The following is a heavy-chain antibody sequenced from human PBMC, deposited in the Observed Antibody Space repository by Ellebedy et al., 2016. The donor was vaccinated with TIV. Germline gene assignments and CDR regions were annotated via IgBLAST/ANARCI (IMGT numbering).Heavy chain of an antibody. J-gene: IGHJ4*02. CDR1: GYDFSIYG. Sequence: ASVKVSCXASGYDFSIYGISWVRQAPGQGLEWVGWITVFSGKTDYAQKFQDRVTMTTDTVTRTAYLELKSLKSDDTAVYYCARTDLQSDYWGQGTLVTVSS. CDR2: ITVFSGKT. V-gene: IGHV1-18*04. D-gene: IGHD5-24*01. CDR3: ARTDLQSDY.